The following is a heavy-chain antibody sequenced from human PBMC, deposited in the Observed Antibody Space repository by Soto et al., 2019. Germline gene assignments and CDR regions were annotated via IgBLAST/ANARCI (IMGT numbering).Heavy chain of an antibody. D-gene: IGHD3-22*01. Sequence: GASVQVSCKASGYTFTSYGISWVRQAPGQGLEWMGWISAYNGNTNYAQKLQGRVTMTTDTSTSTAYMELRSLRSDDTAVYYCARDDYYDSSGYYPFDYWGQGTLVTVSS. CDR3: ARDDYYDSSGYYPFDY. CDR2: ISAYNGNT. V-gene: IGHV1-18*04. CDR1: GYTFTSYG. J-gene: IGHJ4*02.